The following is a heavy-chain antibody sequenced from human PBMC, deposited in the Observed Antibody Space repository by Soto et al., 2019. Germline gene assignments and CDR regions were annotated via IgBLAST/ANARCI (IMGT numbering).Heavy chain of an antibody. V-gene: IGHV6-1*01. J-gene: IGHJ3*02. CDR2: TYYRSKWYN. CDR1: GDSVSSNSAA. CDR3: ARVGVDSSWYVSFSFDI. D-gene: IGHD6-13*01. Sequence: SQTLSLTCAISGDSVSSNSAAWNWIRQSPSRGLEWLGRTYYRSKWYNDYAVSVKSRITINPDTSKNQFSLQLNSVTPEDTAVYYCARVGVDSSWYVSFSFDIWGQGTMVTVSS.